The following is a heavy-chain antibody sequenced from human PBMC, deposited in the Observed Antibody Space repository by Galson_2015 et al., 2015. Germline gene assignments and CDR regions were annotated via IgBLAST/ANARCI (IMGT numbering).Heavy chain of an antibody. CDR1: GFTFSSYA. Sequence: SLRLSCAASGFTFSSYAMSWVRQAPGKGLEWVSAISGSGGSTYYADSVKGRFTISRDNSKNTLYLQMNSLRAEDTAAYYCAKQEAGEWDPGWYFDLWGRGTLVTVSS. V-gene: IGHV3-23*01. CDR2: ISGSGGST. CDR3: AKQEAGEWDPGWYFDL. D-gene: IGHD3-16*01. J-gene: IGHJ2*01.